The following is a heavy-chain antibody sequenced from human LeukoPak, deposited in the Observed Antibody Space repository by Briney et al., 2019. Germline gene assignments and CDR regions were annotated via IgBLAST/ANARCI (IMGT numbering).Heavy chain of an antibody. CDR1: GFTFSSYS. CDR3: ARDVGYCSGGSCYRWFAS. Sequence: GGSLRLSCAASGFTFSSYSISWVRQAPGKGLEWVSYITTSSAVMYYADSVKGRFTISRDDARNSVSLQMNSLRADDTAVYYCARDVGYCSGGSCYRWFASWGQGTLVIVSS. D-gene: IGHD2-15*01. CDR2: ITTSSAVM. J-gene: IGHJ5*01. V-gene: IGHV3-48*01.